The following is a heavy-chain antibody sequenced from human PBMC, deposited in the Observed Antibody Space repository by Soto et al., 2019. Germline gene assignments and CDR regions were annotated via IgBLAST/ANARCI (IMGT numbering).Heavy chain of an antibody. Sequence: EVQVLESGGGLVQPGGSLRLSCAASGFTFTTYCMAWVRQAPGKGLEWVTAISGSGGRTDYADSVKGRFTISRDNSMNTLYLQMNSLRAEATAVYYCAKDGRDYGGAGHGYFDLWGRGTLVTDSA. CDR2: ISGSGGRT. D-gene: IGHD4-17*01. CDR3: AKDGRDYGGAGHGYFDL. CDR1: GFTFTTYC. J-gene: IGHJ2*01. V-gene: IGHV3-23*01.